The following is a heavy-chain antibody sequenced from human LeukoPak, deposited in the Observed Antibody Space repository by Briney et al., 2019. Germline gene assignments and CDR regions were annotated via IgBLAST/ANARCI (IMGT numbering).Heavy chain of an antibody. V-gene: IGHV3-23*01. CDR1: GFSFSSHV. CDR2: ISGSGGDT. J-gene: IGHJ4*02. Sequence: GGSLRLSCAASGFSFSSHVMHWVRQAPGKGLEWVSGISGSGGDTYYADSVKGRFTISRDNSKNTLNLQMNSLRAEDTALYYCARDQNYESSGYYGGFDYWGQGTLVTVSS. D-gene: IGHD3-22*01. CDR3: ARDQNYESSGYYGGFDY.